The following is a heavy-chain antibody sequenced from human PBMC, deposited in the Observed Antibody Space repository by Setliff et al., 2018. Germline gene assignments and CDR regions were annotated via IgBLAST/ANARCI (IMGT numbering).Heavy chain of an antibody. CDR1: GASFSDYY. Sequence: SETLSLTCTVYGASFSDYYWGWIRQPPGKGLEWIAEINHSGSTNYNPSLQSRVTISIDTSKNQFSLKMTSVTAADTALYYCAGTPARGTTWLSPFDYWGQGTLVTVSS. V-gene: IGHV4-34*01. D-gene: IGHD5-12*01. J-gene: IGHJ4*02. CDR2: INHSGST. CDR3: AGTPARGTTWLSPFDY.